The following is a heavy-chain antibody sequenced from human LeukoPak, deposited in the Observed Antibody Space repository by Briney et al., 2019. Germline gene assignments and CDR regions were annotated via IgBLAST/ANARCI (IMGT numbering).Heavy chain of an antibody. V-gene: IGHV3-7*01. J-gene: IGHJ4*02. D-gene: IGHD4-17*01. CDR3: ARRLRRNYFDY. CDR1: GFTFSNYW. Sequence: GGSLRLSCAASGFTFSNYWMSWVRQAPGKGLEWVANIKQDGSEKYYVDSVKGRFTISRDNAQNSLYLQMNSLRAEDTAVYYCARRLRRNYFDYWGQGTLVTVSS. CDR2: IKQDGSEK.